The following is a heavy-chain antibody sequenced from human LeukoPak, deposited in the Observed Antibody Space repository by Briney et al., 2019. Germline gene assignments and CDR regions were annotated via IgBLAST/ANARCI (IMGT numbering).Heavy chain of an antibody. CDR2: ISYDGSNK. CDR3: AKFFIPGWLQSSWLVDPPGY. J-gene: IGHJ4*02. Sequence: GGSLRLSCAASGFTFSSYGMHWVRQAPGKGLEWVAVISYDGSNKYYADSVKGRFTISRDNSKNTLYLQMNSLRAEDTAVYYCAKFFIPGWLQSSWLVDPPGYWGQGTLVTVSS. V-gene: IGHV3-30*18. D-gene: IGHD5-12*01. CDR1: GFTFSSYG.